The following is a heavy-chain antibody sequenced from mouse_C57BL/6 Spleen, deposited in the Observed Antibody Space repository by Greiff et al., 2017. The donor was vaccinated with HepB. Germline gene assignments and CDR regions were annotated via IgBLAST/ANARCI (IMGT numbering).Heavy chain of an antibody. Sequence: EVMLVESGEGLVKPGGSLKLSCAASGFTFSSYAMSWVRQTPEKRLEWVAYISSGGDYIYYADTVKGRFTISRDNARNTLYLQMSSLKSEDTAMYYCTRDRAPLYCGSSPRYFDVWGTGTTVTVSS. CDR1: GFTFSSYA. CDR2: ISSGGDYI. D-gene: IGHD1-1*01. CDR3: TRDRAPLYCGSSPRYFDV. V-gene: IGHV5-9-1*02. J-gene: IGHJ1*03.